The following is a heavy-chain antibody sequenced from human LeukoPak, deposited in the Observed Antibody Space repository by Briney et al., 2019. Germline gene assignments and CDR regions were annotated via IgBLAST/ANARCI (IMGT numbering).Heavy chain of an antibody. CDR3: ARHRPRSYYDSSGSDFDY. V-gene: IGHV4-59*08. Sequence: SETLSLTCTVSGGSISSYYWRWIRQPPGKGLEWIGNIYYSGSTNYNPSLKSRVTISVDTSKNQFSLKLSSVTAADTAVYYCARHRPRSYYDSSGSDFDYWGQGTLVTVSS. CDR2: IYYSGST. D-gene: IGHD3-22*01. CDR1: GGSISSYY. J-gene: IGHJ4*02.